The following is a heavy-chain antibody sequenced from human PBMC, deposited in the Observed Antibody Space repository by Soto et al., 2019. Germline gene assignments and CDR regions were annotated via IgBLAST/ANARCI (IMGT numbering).Heavy chain of an antibody. Sequence: SETRSLTCPFSFDPFSSGSFYLGCIRQPPGKGLEWIGYVYYTGNTNNNPSLKSRVSISIDTSKNEFSLKLRSVTAADTAVYYCARKDYDSRLDFWGQGSLVTVSS. V-gene: IGHV4-61*01. J-gene: IGHJ4*02. CDR2: VYYTGNT. D-gene: IGHD3-22*01. CDR1: FDPFSSGSFY. CDR3: ARKDYDSRLDF.